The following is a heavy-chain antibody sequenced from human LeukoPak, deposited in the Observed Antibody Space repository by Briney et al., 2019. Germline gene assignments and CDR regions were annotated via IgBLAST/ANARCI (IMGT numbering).Heavy chain of an antibody. D-gene: IGHD4-11*01. Sequence: GGSLRLSCVASGFTFSSYNMNWVRQAPGKGLEWVSSISSSSIYIYYADSVKGRFTISRDNVKSSLSLQMNSLRAEDTAVYYCARGHSNYGDYFDYWGQGTLVTVSS. CDR3: ARGHSNYGDYFDY. J-gene: IGHJ4*02. V-gene: IGHV3-21*01. CDR1: GFTFSSYN. CDR2: ISSSSIYI.